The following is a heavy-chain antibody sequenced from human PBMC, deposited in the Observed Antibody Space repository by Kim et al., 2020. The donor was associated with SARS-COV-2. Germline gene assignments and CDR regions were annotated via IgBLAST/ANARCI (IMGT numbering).Heavy chain of an antibody. CDR3: ARVGYDYVWGSYRDYYCYYGMDV. D-gene: IGHD3-16*02. Sequence: GGSLRLSCAASGFTFSDYYMSWIRQAPGKGLEWVSYISSSSSYTNYADSVKGRFTISRDNAKNSLYLQMNSLRAEDTAVYYCARVGYDYVWGSYRDYYCYYGMDVWGQGTTVTVSS. V-gene: IGHV3-11*05. CDR1: GFTFSDYY. J-gene: IGHJ6*02. CDR2: ISSSSSYT.